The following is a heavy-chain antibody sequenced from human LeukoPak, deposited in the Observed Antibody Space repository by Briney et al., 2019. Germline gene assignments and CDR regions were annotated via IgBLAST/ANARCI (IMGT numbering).Heavy chain of an antibody. CDR1: GYTFTSYG. Sequence: ASVTVSRKASGYTFTSYGISWVRQAPGQGIEWMGVINPSGGSTSYAQKFQGRVPMTRDTSTSTVSMELSSLRSEDTAVYYCARGPYSGNWHFDFWGQGTLVTVSS. CDR3: ARGPYSGNWHFDF. D-gene: IGHD1-20*01. V-gene: IGHV1-46*01. J-gene: IGHJ4*02. CDR2: INPSGGST.